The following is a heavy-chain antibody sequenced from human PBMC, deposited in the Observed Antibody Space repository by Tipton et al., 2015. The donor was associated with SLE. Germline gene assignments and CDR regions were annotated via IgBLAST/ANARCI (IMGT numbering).Heavy chain of an antibody. Sequence: TLSLTCAVSGGSISSDYWWTWVRQSPGKGLEWIGETHRSGTTNYNPSLKSRLSMSMDRSNNQFSLKLTSVTAADTAVYYCVRGGNLDFDSWGQGTLVTVSS. V-gene: IGHV4-4*02. CDR1: GGSISSDYW. CDR3: VRGGNLDFDS. CDR2: THRSGTT. J-gene: IGHJ4*02.